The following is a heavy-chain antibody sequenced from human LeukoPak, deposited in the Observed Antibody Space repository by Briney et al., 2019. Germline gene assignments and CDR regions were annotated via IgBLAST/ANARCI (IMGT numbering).Heavy chain of an antibody. CDR3: ARDPSRYCSGGSCYEGD. J-gene: IGHJ4*02. D-gene: IGHD2-15*01. CDR1: GIIFADYS. V-gene: IGHV3-9*01. CDR2: INWNSGSI. Sequence: GGSLRLSCAVSGIIFADYSMHWVRQAPGKGLEWVAGINWNSGSIAYADSVKGRFIISRDNAKNSVYLQMNSLRAEDTAVYYCARDPSRYCSGGSCYEGDWGQGTLVTVSS.